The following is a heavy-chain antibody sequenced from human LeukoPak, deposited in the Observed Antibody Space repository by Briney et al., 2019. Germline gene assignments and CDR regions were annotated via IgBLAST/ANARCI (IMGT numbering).Heavy chain of an antibody. CDR1: GGTFSSYA. CDR2: INPNSGGT. Sequence: SVKVSCKASGGTFSSYAISWVRQAPGQGLEWMGWINPNSGGTNYAQKFQGRVTITRDTSASTAYMELSSLRSEDTAVYYCARDLKTLAIIWFGELDYWGQGTLVTVSS. J-gene: IGHJ4*02. D-gene: IGHD3-10*01. CDR3: ARDLKTLAIIWFGELDY. V-gene: IGHV1-69*10.